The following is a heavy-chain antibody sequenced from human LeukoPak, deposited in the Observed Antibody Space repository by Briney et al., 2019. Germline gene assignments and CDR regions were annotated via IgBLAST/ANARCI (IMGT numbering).Heavy chain of an antibody. J-gene: IGHJ4*02. CDR2: INAYSGDT. CDR1: GYTFTGYH. Sequence: GASVKVSCKASGYTFTGYHIHWVRQAPGQGLEWMGRINAYSGDTNFAQKFQGRVTMTRDTSITTAYMDLSSLTPDDTAVYFCARDQGSLTRSWYTGYWGQGTQVTVSS. CDR3: ARDQGSLTRSWYTGY. D-gene: IGHD6-13*01. V-gene: IGHV1-2*06.